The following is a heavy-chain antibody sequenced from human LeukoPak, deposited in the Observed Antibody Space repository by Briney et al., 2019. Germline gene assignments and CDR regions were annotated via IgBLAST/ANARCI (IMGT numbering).Heavy chain of an antibody. CDR2: ISSSSSYI. J-gene: IGHJ4*02. Sequence: KSGGSLRLSCAASGFTFSSYSMNWVRQAPGKGLEWVSSISSSSSYIYYADSVKGRFTISRDNAKNSLYLQMNSLRAEDTAVYYCARAHIVGATTRYFDYWGQGTLVTVSS. D-gene: IGHD1-26*01. CDR1: GFTFSSYS. CDR3: ARAHIVGATTRYFDY. V-gene: IGHV3-21*01.